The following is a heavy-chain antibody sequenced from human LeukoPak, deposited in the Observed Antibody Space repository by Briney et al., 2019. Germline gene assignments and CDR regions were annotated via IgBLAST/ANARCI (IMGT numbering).Heavy chain of an antibody. Sequence: SETLSLTCTVSGGSISSYYWSWIRQPPGKGLEWIGYIYYSGSTNYNPSLKSRVTISVDTSKNQFSLKLSSVTAADTAVYYCARTGREAFDYWGQGTLVTVSS. V-gene: IGHV4-59*01. J-gene: IGHJ4*02. CDR1: GGSISSYY. CDR3: ARTGREAFDY. CDR2: IYYSGST.